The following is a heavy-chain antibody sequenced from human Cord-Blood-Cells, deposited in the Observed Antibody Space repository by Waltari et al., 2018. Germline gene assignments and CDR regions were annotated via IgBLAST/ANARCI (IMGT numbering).Heavy chain of an antibody. J-gene: IGHJ5*02. D-gene: IGHD5-12*01. CDR2: IYPGDSDT. CDR1: GYSFTSSC. V-gene: IGHV5-51*01. CDR3: ARHGPLRWFDP. Sequence: EVQLVQSGAAGKKPGESLQISCKGSGYSFTSSCIGWVRQVPGKGLEWMGIIYPGDSDTRYSPSFQGQVTISADKSISTAYLQWSSLKASDTAMYYCARHGPLRWFDPWGQGTLVTVSS.